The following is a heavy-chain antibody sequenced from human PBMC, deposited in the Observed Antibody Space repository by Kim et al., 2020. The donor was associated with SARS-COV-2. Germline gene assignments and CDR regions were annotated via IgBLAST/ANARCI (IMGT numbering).Heavy chain of an antibody. D-gene: IGHD3-9*01. CDR2: IYTDSST. Sequence: GGSLRLSCAASGFTFSNYAMTWARQAPGKGLERVSVIYTDSSTYYPDSLKGRFTISRDNSKNTLYLQTNSRRAEDTAVYYCAKERRYDILTGYQSGRDV. J-gene: IGHJ6*01. CDR1: GFTFSNYA. CDR3: AKERRYDILTGYQSGRDV. V-gene: IGHV3-23*03.